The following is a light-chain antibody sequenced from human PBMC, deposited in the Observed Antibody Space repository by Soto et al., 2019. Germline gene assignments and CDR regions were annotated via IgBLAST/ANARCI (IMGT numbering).Light chain of an antibody. CDR3: AAWDDSLNGRDWV. CDR2: SNK. J-gene: IGLJ3*02. Sequence: QSVLPQPPSASGTPGQRVTISCSGSSANIGSNTVNWYQQLPGTAPKLLIYSNKQRPSGVPDRFSGSKSGTSASLAISGLQAEAEADYYCAAWDDSLNGRDWVFGGGTKLTVL. V-gene: IGLV1-44*01. CDR1: SANIGSNT.